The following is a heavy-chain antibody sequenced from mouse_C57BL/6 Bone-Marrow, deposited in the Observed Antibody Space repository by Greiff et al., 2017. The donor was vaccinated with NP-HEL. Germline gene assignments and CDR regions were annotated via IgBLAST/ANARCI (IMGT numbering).Heavy chain of an antibody. CDR3: TRGENYYGSSARFAY. V-gene: IGHV5-9-1*02. Sequence: EVKLVESGEGLVKPGGSLKLSCAASGFTFSSYAMSWVRQTPEKRLEWVAYISSGGDYIDYADTGKGRFAISRDNARNTLYLQMSSLKSEDTAMYYCTRGENYYGSSARFAYWGQGTLVTVSA. D-gene: IGHD1-1*01. J-gene: IGHJ3*01. CDR2: ISSGGDYI. CDR1: GFTFSSYA.